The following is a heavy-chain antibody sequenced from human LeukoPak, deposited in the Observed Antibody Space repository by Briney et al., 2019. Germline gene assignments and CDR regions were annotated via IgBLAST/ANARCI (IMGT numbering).Heavy chain of an antibody. CDR3: ARDDGSSWYQEY. CDR1: GFTFSDYS. J-gene: IGHJ4*02. D-gene: IGHD6-13*01. V-gene: IGHV3-21*05. Sequence: GGSLRVSCAASGFTFSDYSMNGVRQAPGKGLEWVAYIKSNIYYADSVRGRFTISRDNVKNLLYLQMNSLTAEDSAVYYCARDDGSSWYQEYWGQGTLVTVSS. CDR2: IKSNI.